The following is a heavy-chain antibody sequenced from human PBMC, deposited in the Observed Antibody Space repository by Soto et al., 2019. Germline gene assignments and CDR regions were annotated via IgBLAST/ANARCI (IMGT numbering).Heavy chain of an antibody. CDR1: GGSISSSSYY. CDR2: IYYSGST. V-gene: IGHV4-39*01. Sequence: SETLSLTCTVSGGSISSSSYYWGWIRQPPGKGLEWIGSIYYSGSTYYNPSLKSRVTISVDTSKNQFSLKLSSVTAADTAVYYCARGSTYYYGSGSYYNWRRFDYWGQGTLVTVSS. D-gene: IGHD3-10*01. J-gene: IGHJ4*02. CDR3: ARGSTYYYGSGSYYNWRRFDY.